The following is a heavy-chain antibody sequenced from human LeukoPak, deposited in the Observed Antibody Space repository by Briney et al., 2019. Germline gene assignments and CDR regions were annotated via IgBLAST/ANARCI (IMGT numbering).Heavy chain of an antibody. V-gene: IGHV1-18*04. CDR2: IGVDNGNT. J-gene: IGHJ4*02. CDR3: ARDDGMVYVKFVDY. Sequence: ASVKVSCKASGYTFTGYYMHWVRQAPGQGLEWMGGIGVDNGNTNYAQKVQGRVTMTTDTSTSTVYMELRSLRSDDTAVYYCARDDGMVYVKFVDYWGQGTLVTVSS. D-gene: IGHD2-8*01. CDR1: GYTFTGYY.